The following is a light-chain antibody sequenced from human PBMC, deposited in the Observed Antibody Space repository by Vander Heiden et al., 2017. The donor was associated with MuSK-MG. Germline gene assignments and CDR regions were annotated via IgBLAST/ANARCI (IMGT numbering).Light chain of an antibody. CDR1: SSNIGSNT. Sequence: QSVLTQPPSASGTPGQRVTISCSGSSSNIGSNTVNWYQQLPGTAPKLLIYSNNPRPSGVPDRFSGSKSGTSASLAISGLQAEDEADYYCAAWDDSLEVFGGGTKLTVL. CDR3: AAWDDSLEV. V-gene: IGLV1-44*01. CDR2: SNN. J-gene: IGLJ3*02.